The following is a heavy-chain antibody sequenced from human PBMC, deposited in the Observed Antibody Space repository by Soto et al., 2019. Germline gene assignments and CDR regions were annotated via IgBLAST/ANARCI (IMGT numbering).Heavy chain of an antibody. J-gene: IGHJ5*02. CDR2: INPHTRDT. Sequence: QVQLIQSGAEVKKPGASVKVSCKASGYTFTDSSIHWVRQAPGQGLEWVGWINPHTRDTKYAHNFHGSVTMTRATSISTAYIDLLQLRSADTAVYYCVRDLGMTSLNTFWFDTWGQGTLVTVSS. V-gene: IGHV1-2*04. CDR3: VRDLGMTSLNTFWFDT. D-gene: IGHD3-16*01. CDR1: GYTFTDSS.